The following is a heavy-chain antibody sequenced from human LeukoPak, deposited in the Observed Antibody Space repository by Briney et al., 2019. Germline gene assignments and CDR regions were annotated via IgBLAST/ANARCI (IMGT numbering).Heavy chain of an antibody. D-gene: IGHD5-24*01. CDR3: AREVGDGYNYGYYFDY. J-gene: IGHJ4*02. V-gene: IGHV1-46*01. CDR2: INPSGGST. CDR1: GYTFTGYY. Sequence: ASVKVSCKASGYTFTGYYMHWVRQAPGQGLEWMGIINPSGGSTSYAQKFQGRVTMTRDTSTSTVYMELSSLRSEDTAVYYCAREVGDGYNYGYYFDYWGQGTLVTVSS.